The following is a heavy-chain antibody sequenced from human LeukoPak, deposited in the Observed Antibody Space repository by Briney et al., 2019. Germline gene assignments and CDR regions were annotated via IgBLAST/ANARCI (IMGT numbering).Heavy chain of an antibody. CDR3: ARSKIWDWFDP. Sequence: PSETLSLTCTVSGGSISSYYWSWFRQPPGKGLEWIGYIYYSGSTNYNPSLKSRVTISVDTSKNQFSLKLSSVTAADTAVYYCARSKIWDWFDPWGQGTLVTVSS. CDR1: GGSISSYY. V-gene: IGHV4-59*01. D-gene: IGHD2-15*01. J-gene: IGHJ5*02. CDR2: IYYSGST.